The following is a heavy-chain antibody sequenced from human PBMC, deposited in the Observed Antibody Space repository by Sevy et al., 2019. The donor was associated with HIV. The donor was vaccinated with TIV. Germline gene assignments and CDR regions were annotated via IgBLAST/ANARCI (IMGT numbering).Heavy chain of an antibody. V-gene: IGHV1-18*01. CDR1: GYTFSNYI. CDR2: ISTYNT. Sequence: ASVKVSCKASGYTFSNYIITWVRQAPGQGLEWMGRISTYNTNYAQKFPGRVTMTTDTSTSTVYMELRSLRSDDTAVYYCARAPSGSQGPGQYFQHWGQGTLVTVSS. J-gene: IGHJ1*01. D-gene: IGHD1-26*01. CDR3: ARAPSGSQGPGQYFQH.